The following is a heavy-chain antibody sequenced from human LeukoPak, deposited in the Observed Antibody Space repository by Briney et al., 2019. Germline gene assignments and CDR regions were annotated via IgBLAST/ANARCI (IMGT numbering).Heavy chain of an antibody. D-gene: IGHD5-18*01. V-gene: IGHV4-59*01. J-gene: IGHJ4*02. Sequence: KSSETLSLTCTVSGGSISSYYWSWIRQPPGKGLEWIGYIYYSGSTNYNPSLKSRVTISVDTSKNQFSLKLSSVTAADTAVYYCARVGRIQLWASFDYWGQGTLVTVSS. CDR2: IYYSGST. CDR3: ARVGRIQLWASFDY. CDR1: GGSISSYY.